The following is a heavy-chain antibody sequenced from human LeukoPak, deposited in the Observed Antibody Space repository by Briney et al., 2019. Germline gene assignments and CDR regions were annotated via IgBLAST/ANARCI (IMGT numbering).Heavy chain of an antibody. J-gene: IGHJ4*02. D-gene: IGHD4-17*01. V-gene: IGHV4-59*12. CDR3: ARVGATVTTGFDY. CDR1: GGSLSTYY. Sequence: SETLSLICTVSGGSLSTYYWNWIRQPPGKGLEWIGYIYHSGSTKYNPSLKSRVTMSVDTSKNQFSLKLSSVTAADTAVYYCARVGATVTTGFDYWGQGTLVTVSS. CDR2: IYHSGST.